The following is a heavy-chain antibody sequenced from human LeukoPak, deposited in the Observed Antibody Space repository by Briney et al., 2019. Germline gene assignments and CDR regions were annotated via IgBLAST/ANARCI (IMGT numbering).Heavy chain of an antibody. V-gene: IGHV3-21*01. CDR2: ISSSSSYI. CDR1: GFTFSSYS. D-gene: IGHD6-6*01. Sequence: GGSLRLSCAASGFTFSSYSMNWVRQAPGKGLEWVSSISSSSSYIYHADSVKGRFTISRDNSKNSLYLQMNSLRAEDTAVYYCARDSSSSMFDPWGQGTLVTVSS. J-gene: IGHJ5*02. CDR3: ARDSSSSMFDP.